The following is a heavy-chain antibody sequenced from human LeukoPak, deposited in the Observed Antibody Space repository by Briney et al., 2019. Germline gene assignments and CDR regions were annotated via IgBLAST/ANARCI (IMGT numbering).Heavy chain of an antibody. CDR2: ISGSGGTT. CDR1: GFTFSNYG. V-gene: IGHV3-23*01. D-gene: IGHD3-3*01. Sequence: PGGSLRLSCAASGFTFSNYGMTWVRQAPGKGLEWVSGISGSGGTTYDADSVKGRFTISRDNAKNSLYLQMNSLRAEDTAVYYCARDLGDFWTNGAFDIWGQGTMVTVSS. J-gene: IGHJ3*02. CDR3: ARDLGDFWTNGAFDI.